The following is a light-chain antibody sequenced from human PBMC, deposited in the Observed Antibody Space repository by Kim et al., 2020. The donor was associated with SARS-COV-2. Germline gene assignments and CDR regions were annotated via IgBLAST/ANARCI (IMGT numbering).Light chain of an antibody. Sequence: QSALTQPASVSGSPGQSITISCTGTTSDVGGYNYVSWYQQSPGKAPKLIIFDVSDRPSGVSNRLSGSKSGSTASLTISGLRAEDEADYYCSSYSSSTTLAVFGGGTQLTVL. CDR2: DVS. J-gene: IGLJ3*02. CDR1: TSDVGGYNY. V-gene: IGLV2-14*03. CDR3: SSYSSSTTLAV.